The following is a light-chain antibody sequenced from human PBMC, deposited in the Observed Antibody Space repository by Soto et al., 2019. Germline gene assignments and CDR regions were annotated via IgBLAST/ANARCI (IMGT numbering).Light chain of an antibody. Sequence: QSALTQPASVSGSPGQSITVSCTGTSGDIGAYDYVSWYQQHPGKAPKVIISEVSKRPSGVSHRFSGSKSGNTASLTISGLQAEDEADYYCSSYTSSSTVGVFGTGTKVTVL. CDR2: EVS. CDR3: SSYTSSSTVGV. J-gene: IGLJ1*01. CDR1: SGDIGAYDY. V-gene: IGLV2-14*01.